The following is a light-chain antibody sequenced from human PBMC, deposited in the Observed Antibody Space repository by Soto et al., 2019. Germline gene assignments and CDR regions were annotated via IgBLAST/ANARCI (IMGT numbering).Light chain of an antibody. CDR2: GAS. Sequence: EIVLTQSPGTLSLSPGERATLSCRASQSVSSSYLAWYQQKPGQAPRLLIYGASSRATGIPDRFSGSGSGTDFLPTIGRLRPKDFAVYYCKNNGSSLRWPFAQGPRWKSN. CDR3: KNNGSSLRWP. CDR1: QSVSSSY. V-gene: IGKV3-20*01. J-gene: IGKJ1*01.